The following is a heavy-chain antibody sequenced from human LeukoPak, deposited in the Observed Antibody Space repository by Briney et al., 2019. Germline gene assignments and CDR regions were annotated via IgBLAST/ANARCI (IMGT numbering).Heavy chain of an antibody. V-gene: IGHV1-69*06. Sequence: SVKVSCKASGGTFSSYAISWVRQAPGQGLEWMGGIIPSFGTANYAQKFQGRVTITADKSTSTAYMELSSLRAEDTAVYYCSWGWRITYSHDAFDIWGQGTMVSVSS. D-gene: IGHD1-20*01. J-gene: IGHJ3*02. CDR1: GGTFSSYA. CDR3: SWGWRITYSHDAFDI. CDR2: IIPSFGTA.